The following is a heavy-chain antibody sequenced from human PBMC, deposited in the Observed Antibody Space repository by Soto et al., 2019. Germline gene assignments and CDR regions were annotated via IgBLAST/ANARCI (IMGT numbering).Heavy chain of an antibody. CDR3: ATLGMVWLTQIFYYYYYMDV. CDR2: INAGNGNT. J-gene: IGHJ6*03. Sequence: ASVKVSCKASGYTFTSYAMHWVRQAPGQRLEWMGWINAGNGNTKYSQKFQGRVTITRDISTSTAYMELSSLRSEDTAVYYCATLGMVWLTQIFYYYYYMDVWGKGTSVTVSS. D-gene: IGHD3-10*01. CDR1: GYTFTSYA. V-gene: IGHV1-3*01.